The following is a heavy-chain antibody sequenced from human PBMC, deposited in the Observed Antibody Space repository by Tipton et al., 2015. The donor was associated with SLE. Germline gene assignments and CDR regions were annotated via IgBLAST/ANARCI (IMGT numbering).Heavy chain of an antibody. CDR2: INVDGSNT. CDR1: GFTFSDYW. Sequence: SLRLSCAASGFTFSDYWMHWVRQVPGKGLVWVSRINVDGSNTSYADFVKGRFTISRDNAKTTLYLQMNSLGVEDTALYYCARVLITGTTGGGLDPCGQGTMVTVPS. J-gene: IGHJ3*01. D-gene: IGHD1-14*01. V-gene: IGHV3-74*01. CDR3: ARVLITGTTGGGLDP.